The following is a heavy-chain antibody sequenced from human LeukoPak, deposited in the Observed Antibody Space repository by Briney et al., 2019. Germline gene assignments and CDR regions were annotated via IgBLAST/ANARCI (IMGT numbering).Heavy chain of an antibody. J-gene: IGHJ4*02. CDR2: IKQDGSEK. Sequence: GGSLRLSCAASGFTFSSYWMSWVRQAPGKGLEWVANIKQDGSEKYYVDSVKGRFTISRDNAKNSLYLQMNSLRAEDTAVYYCASGNYYGSGSYYGVGAYFDYWGQGTLVTVSS. D-gene: IGHD3-10*01. CDR1: GFTFSSYW. V-gene: IGHV3-7*03. CDR3: ASGNYYGSGSYYGVGAYFDY.